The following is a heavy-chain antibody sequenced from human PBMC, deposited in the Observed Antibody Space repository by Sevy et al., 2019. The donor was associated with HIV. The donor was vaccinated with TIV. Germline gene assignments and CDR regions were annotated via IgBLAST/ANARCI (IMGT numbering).Heavy chain of an antibody. J-gene: IGHJ4*02. V-gene: IGHV4-39*01. D-gene: IGHD5-12*01. CDR2: IYYSGST. CDR3: ARPQYGGSHLLFDY. Sequence: SETLSLTCTVSGDSISNRDYYWGWIRQPPGKGPEWIGSIYYSGSTYYNPSLMSRVTISVDTSRNQFSLKLSSVTAADTAVYYCARPQYGGSHLLFDYWGQGTLVTVSS. CDR1: GDSISNRDYY.